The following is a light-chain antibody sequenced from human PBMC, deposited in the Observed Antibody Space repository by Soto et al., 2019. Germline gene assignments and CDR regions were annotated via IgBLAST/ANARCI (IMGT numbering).Light chain of an antibody. CDR1: SSNIGSNT. CDR3: AAWDDSLNAHYV. V-gene: IGLV1-44*01. CDR2: SNN. J-gene: IGLJ1*01. Sequence: QSVLTQPPSASGTPGQRVTISCSGSSSNIGSNTVNWYQQLPGTVPKLLFYSNNQRPSGVPDRFSGSKSGTSASPAISGLQSNDEADYHCAAWDDSLNAHYVFGTGTKLTVL.